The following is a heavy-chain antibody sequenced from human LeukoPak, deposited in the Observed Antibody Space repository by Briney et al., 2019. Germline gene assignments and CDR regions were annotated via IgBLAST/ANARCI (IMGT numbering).Heavy chain of an antibody. CDR3: ARGMAGYPPLLDY. V-gene: IGHV4-38-2*02. Sequence: KPSETLSLTCTVSGYSISSSYYWGWVRQPPGKGLEWIGSIYHSGGTYYNPSLKSRVTISPDTSKNQFSLKLSFVTAADTAVYYCARGMAGYPPLLDYWGLGTLVTVSS. D-gene: IGHD2-15*01. CDR2: IYHSGGT. J-gene: IGHJ4*02. CDR1: GYSISSSYY.